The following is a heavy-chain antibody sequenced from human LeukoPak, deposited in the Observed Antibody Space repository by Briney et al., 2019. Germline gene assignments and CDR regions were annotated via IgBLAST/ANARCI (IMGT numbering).Heavy chain of an antibody. J-gene: IGHJ6*03. CDR1: GDSISSYY. CDR3: ARDRQQLVPWYYYYMDV. V-gene: IGHV4-4*07. CDR2: IYTSGST. Sequence: PSETLSLTCTVSGDSISSYYWSWIRQPAGKGLEWIGRIYTSGSTNYNPSLKSRVTMSVETSKNQFSLKLSSVTAADTAVYYCARDRQQLVPWYYYYMDVWGKGTTVTVSS. D-gene: IGHD6-13*01.